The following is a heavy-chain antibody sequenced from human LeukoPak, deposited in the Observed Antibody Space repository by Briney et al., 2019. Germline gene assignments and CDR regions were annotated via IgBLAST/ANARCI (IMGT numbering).Heavy chain of an antibody. CDR2: ISAYNGNT. CDR3: ARVGVGSNDYDFGSGYSGYYFDY. Sequence: ASVKVSCKASGYTFTSYGISWVRQAPGQGLEWMGWISAYNGNTNYAQKLQGRVTMTTDTSTSTAYMELRSLRSDDTAVYYCARVGVGSNDYDFGSGYSGYYFDYWGQGTLVTVSS. CDR1: GYTFTSYG. J-gene: IGHJ4*02. V-gene: IGHV1-18*01. D-gene: IGHD3-3*01.